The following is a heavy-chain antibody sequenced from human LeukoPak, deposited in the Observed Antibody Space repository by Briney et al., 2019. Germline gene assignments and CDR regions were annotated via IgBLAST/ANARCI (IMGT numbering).Heavy chain of an antibody. Sequence: PGGSLRLSCAASGFTFSSYSMNWVRQAPGKGLEWVSYISSSSSYTNYADSVKGRFTISRDNAKNSLYLQMNSLRAEDTAVYYCARWSSSSGWYYFDYWGQGTLVTVSS. CDR2: ISSSSSYT. CDR1: GFTFSSYS. D-gene: IGHD6-19*01. V-gene: IGHV3-21*05. CDR3: ARWSSSSGWYYFDY. J-gene: IGHJ4*02.